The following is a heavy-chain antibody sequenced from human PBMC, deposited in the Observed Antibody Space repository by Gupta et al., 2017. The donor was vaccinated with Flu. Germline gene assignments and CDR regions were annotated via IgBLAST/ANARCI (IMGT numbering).Heavy chain of an antibody. Sequence: EVQLLESGGDLVQPGGSLRLSCAASGFTFSSYAMSWVRQAPGKGLEWVSAISGSGGSTYYADSVKGRFTISRDNSKNTLYLQMNSLRAEDTAVYYCAKDFHGISGGTVTTDYWGQGTLVTVSS. CDR2: ISGSGGST. D-gene: IGHD4-17*01. CDR3: AKDFHGISGGTVTTDY. J-gene: IGHJ4*02. V-gene: IGHV3-23*01. CDR1: GFTFSSYA.